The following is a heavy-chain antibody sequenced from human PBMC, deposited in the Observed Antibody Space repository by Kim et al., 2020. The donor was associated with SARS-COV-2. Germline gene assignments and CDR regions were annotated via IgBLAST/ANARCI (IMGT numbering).Heavy chain of an antibody. J-gene: IGHJ5*02. V-gene: IGHV4-34*01. Sequence: SETLSLTCAVYGGSFSGYYWSWIRQPPGKGLEWIGEINHSGSTNYNPSLKSRVTISVDTSKNQFSLKLSSVTAADTAVYYCARGGGGYDILTGWSWFDPWGQGTLVTVSS. CDR3: ARGGGGYDILTGWSWFDP. CDR2: INHSGST. CDR1: GGSFSGYY. D-gene: IGHD3-9*01.